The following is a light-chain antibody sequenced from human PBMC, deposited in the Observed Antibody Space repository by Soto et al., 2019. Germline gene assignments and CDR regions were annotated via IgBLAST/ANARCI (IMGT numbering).Light chain of an antibody. V-gene: IGKV1-8*01. Sequence: AIRMTQSPSSLSASTGDRVTITCRASQGISSYLAWYQQKPGKAPKLLIYAASTLQSGVPSRFSGSGSGTDFTLTITRLEPEDFAFYYCHQRQRWPRTFGQGTKVDI. J-gene: IGKJ1*01. CDR1: QGISSY. CDR3: HQRQRWPRT. CDR2: AAS.